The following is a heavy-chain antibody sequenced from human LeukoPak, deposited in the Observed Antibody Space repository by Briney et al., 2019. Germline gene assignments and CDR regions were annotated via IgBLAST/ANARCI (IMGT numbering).Heavy chain of an antibody. Sequence: PETLSLTCTVSVGAITIRNYYWGWIRQPPGKGLEWIGRISYSGSTYYNPSLKSRVTISADTSKNQFSLKLSSVTAADPAVFYCARHPYGDYRNWFDPWGQGTLVIVSS. CDR3: ARHPYGDYRNWFDP. CDR2: ISYSGST. CDR1: VGAITIRNYY. D-gene: IGHD4-17*01. V-gene: IGHV4-39*01. J-gene: IGHJ5*02.